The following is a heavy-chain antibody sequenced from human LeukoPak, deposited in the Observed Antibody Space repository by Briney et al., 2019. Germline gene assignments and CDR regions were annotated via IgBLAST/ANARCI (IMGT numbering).Heavy chain of an antibody. CDR3: AKLKGYYDSSGPFDY. D-gene: IGHD3-22*01. V-gene: IGHV3-23*01. Sequence: GGSLRLSCAASGFTFSSYSMDWVRQAPGKGLEWVSAISGSGGSTYYADSVKGRFTISRDNSKNTLYPQMNSLRAEDTAVYYCAKLKGYYDSSGPFDYWGQGTLVTVSS. J-gene: IGHJ4*02. CDR2: ISGSGGST. CDR1: GFTFSSYS.